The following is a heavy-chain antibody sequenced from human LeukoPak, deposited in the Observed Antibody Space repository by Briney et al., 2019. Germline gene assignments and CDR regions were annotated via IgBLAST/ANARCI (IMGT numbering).Heavy chain of an antibody. Sequence: SETLSLTCAVYGGSFSGYYWSWIRQPPGKGLEWIGEINHSGSTNYNPSLKSRVTISVDTSKNQFSLKLSSVTAADTAVYYCARGNPRRKGLGYWGQGTLVTVSS. CDR3: ARGNPRRKGLGY. V-gene: IGHV4-34*01. CDR2: INHSGST. CDR1: GGSFSGYY. J-gene: IGHJ4*02.